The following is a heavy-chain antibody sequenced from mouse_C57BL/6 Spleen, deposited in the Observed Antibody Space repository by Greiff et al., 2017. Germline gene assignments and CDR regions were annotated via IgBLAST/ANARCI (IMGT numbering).Heavy chain of an antibody. CDR3: TTRLGSWFAY. Sequence: VQLQQSGAELVRPGASVKLSCTASGFNFKDDFMHWVKQRPEQGLEWIGWFDPENGDTEYASKFQGKATITADTSSNTAYLQLSSLTSEDTAVYYCTTRLGSWFAYWGQGTLVTVSA. CDR1: GFNFKDDF. V-gene: IGHV14-4*01. J-gene: IGHJ3*01. D-gene: IGHD4-1*01. CDR2: FDPENGDT.